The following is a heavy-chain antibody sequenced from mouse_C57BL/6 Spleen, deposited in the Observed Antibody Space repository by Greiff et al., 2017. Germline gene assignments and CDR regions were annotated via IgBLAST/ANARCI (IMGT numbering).Heavy chain of an antibody. D-gene: IGHD2-1*01. V-gene: IGHV1-50*01. CDR3: ARLSGNYSFAY. Sequence: QVQLQQSGAELVKPGASVKLSCKASGYTFTSYWMQWVKQRPGQGLEWIGEIDPSDSYTNYNQKFKGKATLTVDTSSSTAYMQLSSLTSEDSAVYYCARLSGNYSFAYWGQGTLVTVSA. CDR1: GYTFTSYW. J-gene: IGHJ3*01. CDR2: IDPSDSYT.